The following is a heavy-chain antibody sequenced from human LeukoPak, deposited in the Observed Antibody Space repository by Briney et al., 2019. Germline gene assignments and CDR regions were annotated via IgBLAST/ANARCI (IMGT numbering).Heavy chain of an antibody. D-gene: IGHD6-6*01. CDR3: ASVKGAARLHTY. CDR1: GGSISSYY. CDR2: TYYSGST. V-gene: IGHV4-59*12. Sequence: KPSETLSLTCTVSGGSISSYYWSWIRQPPGKGREGIGYTYYSGSTNYNPSLKSRVTISVDTSKNQFSLKLSSVTAADTAVYYCASVKGAARLHTYWGQGTLVTVSS. J-gene: IGHJ4*02.